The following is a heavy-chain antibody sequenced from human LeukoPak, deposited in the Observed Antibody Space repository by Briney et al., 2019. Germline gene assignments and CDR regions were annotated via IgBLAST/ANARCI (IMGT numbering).Heavy chain of an antibody. D-gene: IGHD6-13*01. CDR1: GGSISSYY. CDR2: IYTSGST. J-gene: IGHJ5*01. V-gene: IGHV4-4*07. Sequence: PSETLSLTCTVSGGSISSYYWSWIRQPAGKGLEWIGRIYTSGSTNYNPSLKSRVTMSVDTSKNQFSLKLSSVTAADTAVYYCASSSQSSSRAPKPTPWGPGTLVTVSS. CDR3: ASSSQSSSRAPKPTP.